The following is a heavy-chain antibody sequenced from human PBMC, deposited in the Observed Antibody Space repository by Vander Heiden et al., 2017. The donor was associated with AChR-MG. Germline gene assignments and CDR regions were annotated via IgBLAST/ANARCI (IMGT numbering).Heavy chain of an antibody. CDR2: IYHSGST. J-gene: IGHJ3*02. D-gene: IGHD3-9*01. Sequence: QLQLQESGSGLVKPSQTLSLTSAVSRGSISSGRYSWRWIRQPPRKGLEWIGYIYHSGSTYYNPSLKSRVTISVDRSKNQFSLKLSSVTAAGTAVYYCARGAILTGYPDRQGEDAFDIWGQGTMVTVSS. CDR3: ARGAILTGYPDRQGEDAFDI. V-gene: IGHV4-30-2*01. CDR1: RGSISSGRYS.